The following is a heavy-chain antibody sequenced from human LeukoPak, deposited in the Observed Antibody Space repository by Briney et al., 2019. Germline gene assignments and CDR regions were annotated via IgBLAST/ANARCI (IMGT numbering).Heavy chain of an antibody. CDR2: INPNSGDT. J-gene: IGHJ4*02. D-gene: IGHD5-18*01. V-gene: IGHV1-2*02. CDR3: ATVGIVDTAMITYFDY. Sequence: ASVKVSCKASGYTFTGYYMHWVRQAPGQGLEWMGWINPNSGDTNYAQKFQGRVTMTRDTSISTAYMELSRLRSDDTAVYYCATVGIVDTAMITYFDYWGRGTLVTVSS. CDR1: GYTFTGYY.